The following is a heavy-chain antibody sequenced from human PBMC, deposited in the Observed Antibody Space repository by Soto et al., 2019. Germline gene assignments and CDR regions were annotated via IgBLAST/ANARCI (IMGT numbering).Heavy chain of an antibody. CDR3: ASVWSGYYIL. Sequence: SETLSLTCTVSGGSISSGGYYWSWIRQHPGKGLEWIGYIYYSGSTYYNTSLKSRVTISVDTSKNQFSLKLSSVTAADTAVYYCASVWSGYYILWGQGTLVTVSS. D-gene: IGHD3-3*01. CDR2: IYYSGST. CDR1: GGSISSGGYY. J-gene: IGHJ4*02. V-gene: IGHV4-31*03.